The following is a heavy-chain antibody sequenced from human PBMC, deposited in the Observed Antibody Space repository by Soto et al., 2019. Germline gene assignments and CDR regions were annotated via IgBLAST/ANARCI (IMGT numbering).Heavy chain of an antibody. CDR3: ARDGREASGMDV. Sequence: PSETLSLTCTVSGGSISSHYWSWVRQAPGKGLEWKGHIYYRGSTTYNPSLRSRSTISVDTSNNQFSLKLNSVTTADTAVYYCARDGREASGMDVWGQGTKVTVYS. CDR1: GGSISSHY. D-gene: IGHD1-26*01. J-gene: IGHJ6*02. V-gene: IGHV4-59*11. CDR2: IYYRGST.